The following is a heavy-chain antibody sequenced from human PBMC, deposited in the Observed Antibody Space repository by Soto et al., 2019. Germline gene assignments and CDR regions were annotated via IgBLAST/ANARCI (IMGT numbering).Heavy chain of an antibody. CDR3: ARDGFLEWLLYGEVSANWFDP. J-gene: IGHJ5*02. D-gene: IGHD3-3*01. CDR2: IYHSGST. Sequence: PSETLSLTCAVSGYSISSGYYWGWIRQPPGKGLEWIGSIYHSGSTYYNPSLKSQVTISVDTSKNQFSLKLSSVTAADTAVYYCARDGFLEWLLYGEVSANWFDPWGQGTLVTVSS. CDR1: GYSISSGYY. V-gene: IGHV4-38-2*02.